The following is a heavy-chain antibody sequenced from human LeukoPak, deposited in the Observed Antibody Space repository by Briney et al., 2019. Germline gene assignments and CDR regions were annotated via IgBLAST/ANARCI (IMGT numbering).Heavy chain of an antibody. Sequence: SETLSLTCAVYGGSFSGYYWGWIRQPPGKGLEWIGEINHSGSTNYNPSLKSRVTISVDTSKNQFSLKLSSVTAADTAVYYCARGQVLRYFDWPITYYYYMDVWGKGTTVTVSS. CDR1: GGSFSGYY. CDR2: INHSGST. CDR3: ARGQVLRYFDWPITYYYYMDV. J-gene: IGHJ6*03. V-gene: IGHV4-34*01. D-gene: IGHD3-9*01.